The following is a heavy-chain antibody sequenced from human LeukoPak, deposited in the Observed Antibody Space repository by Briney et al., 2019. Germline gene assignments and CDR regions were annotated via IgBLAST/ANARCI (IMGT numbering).Heavy chain of an antibody. CDR2: VYYSGTT. V-gene: IGHV4-59*08. Sequence: PSETLSLTCSVSGDSISSSYWSWIRQPPGKGLEGIGYVYYSGTTNYNPSLKSRVTMSVHTYKTQFSLKLSSVTAADTAVYYCARHTTYGGNSAFEYWGQGTLVTVSS. D-gene: IGHD4-23*01. CDR1: GDSISSSY. CDR3: ARHTTYGGNSAFEY. J-gene: IGHJ4*02.